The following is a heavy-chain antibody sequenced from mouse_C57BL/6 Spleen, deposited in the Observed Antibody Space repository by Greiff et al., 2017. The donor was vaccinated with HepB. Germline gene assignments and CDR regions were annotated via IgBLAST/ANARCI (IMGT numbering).Heavy chain of an antibody. Sequence: EVQLQQSGPGLVKPSQSLSLTCSVTGYSITSGYYWNWIRQFPGNKLEWMGYISYDGSNNYNPSLKNRISITRDTSKNQFFLKLNSVTTEDTATYYCAREGGIYYDYDARFAYWGQGTLVTVSA. CDR3: AREGGIYYDYDARFAY. CDR1: GYSITSGYY. D-gene: IGHD2-4*01. CDR2: ISYDGSN. V-gene: IGHV3-6*01. J-gene: IGHJ3*01.